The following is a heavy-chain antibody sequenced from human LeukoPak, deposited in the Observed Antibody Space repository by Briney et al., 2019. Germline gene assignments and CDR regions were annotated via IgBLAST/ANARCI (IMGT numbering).Heavy chain of an antibody. D-gene: IGHD2-15*01. CDR2: IIPIFGTA. CDR3: AIGYCSGGSCYGMDYYYYGMDV. Sequence: GASVKVSFKASGGTFSSYAISWVRQAPGQGLEWMGGIIPIFGTANYAQKFQGRVTITADESTSTAYMELSSLRSEDTAVYYCAIGYCSGGSCYGMDYYYYGMDVWGQGTTVTVSS. J-gene: IGHJ6*02. V-gene: IGHV1-69*01. CDR1: GGTFSSYA.